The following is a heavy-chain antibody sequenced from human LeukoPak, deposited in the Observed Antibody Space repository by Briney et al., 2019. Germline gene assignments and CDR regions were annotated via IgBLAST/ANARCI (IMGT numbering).Heavy chain of an antibody. Sequence: AGGSLRLSCAASGFTFSSYSMNWVRQAPGKGLEWVSSISSSSSYIYYADSVKGRFTISRDNAKNSLYLQMNSLRAEDTAVYYCARVKIGTTVTTRGYYYYMDVWGKGTTVTVSS. CDR2: ISSSSSYI. CDR3: ARVKIGTTVTTRGYYYYMDV. D-gene: IGHD4-17*01. V-gene: IGHV3-21*01. J-gene: IGHJ6*03. CDR1: GFTFSSYS.